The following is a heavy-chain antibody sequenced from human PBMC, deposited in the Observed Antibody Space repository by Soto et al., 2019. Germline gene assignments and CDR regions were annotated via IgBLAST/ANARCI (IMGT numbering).Heavy chain of an antibody. CDR1: GFTFSNFA. Sequence: EVQLLESGGGLVQPGGSLRLSCAASGFTFSNFAMSWVRQAPGKGLEWVSAISGPGESPYYADSVRGRFTISRDNSENTVSLQMHSLRPEDTAVYCCVKRLMYSYGSGPYDAWGQGTLVTVSS. J-gene: IGHJ5*02. CDR2: ISGPGESP. CDR3: VKRLMYSYGSGPYDA. V-gene: IGHV3-23*01. D-gene: IGHD3-10*01.